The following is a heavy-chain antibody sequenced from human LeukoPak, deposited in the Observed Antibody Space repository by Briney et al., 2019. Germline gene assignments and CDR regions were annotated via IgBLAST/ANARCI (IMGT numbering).Heavy chain of an antibody. D-gene: IGHD6-13*01. Sequence: GGSLRLSCAASGFTFSSYSMNWVRQAPGKGLEWVSSISSSSSYIYYADSVKGRFTISRDNAKNSLYLQMNSLRAEDTAVYYCAKDIAASGTLGFDFWGQGTMVTV. J-gene: IGHJ3*01. CDR2: ISSSSSYI. V-gene: IGHV3-21*01. CDR3: AKDIAASGTLGFDF. CDR1: GFTFSSYS.